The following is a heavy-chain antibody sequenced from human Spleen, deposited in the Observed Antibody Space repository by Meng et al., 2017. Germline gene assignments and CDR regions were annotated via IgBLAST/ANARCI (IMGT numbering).Heavy chain of an antibody. J-gene: IGHJ3*02. Sequence: SETLSLTCAVYGGSFSGYYWSWIRQPPGKGLEWIGEINHSGSTNYNPSLKSRVTISVDTSKNQFSLKLSSVTAADTAVYYCARGEDAFDIWGQGTMVTVSS. CDR2: INHSGST. V-gene: IGHV4-34*01. CDR3: ARGEDAFDI. CDR1: GGSFSGYY.